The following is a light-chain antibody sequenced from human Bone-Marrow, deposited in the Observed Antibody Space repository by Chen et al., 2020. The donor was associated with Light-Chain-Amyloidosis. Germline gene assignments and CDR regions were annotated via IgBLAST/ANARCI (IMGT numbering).Light chain of an antibody. CDR1: SSNIGNNY. J-gene: IGLJ3*02. Sequence: QSVLTQPPSVSAAPGQKVTISCSGSSSNIGNNYVSWYQQLPGTAPKRLSYDNNKRPSGIPDRFSGSKAGTSATLGITGLQTGDEADYYCGTWDSSLSAGVFGGGTKLTVL. CDR3: GTWDSSLSAGV. CDR2: DNN. V-gene: IGLV1-51*01.